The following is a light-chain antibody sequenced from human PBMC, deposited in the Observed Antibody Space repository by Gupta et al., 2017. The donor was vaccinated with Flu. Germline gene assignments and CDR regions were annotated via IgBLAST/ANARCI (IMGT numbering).Light chain of an antibody. CDR2: GAS. J-gene: IGKJ4*01. CDR3: QQYGRSLLT. Sequence: DIVLTQSPGTLSLSPGERATLSCRASQSVSSSYLAWYQQKPGQAPRLLIYGASSRATGIPDRFSGSGSGTDFTLTISRLEPEDVAVYYCQQYGRSLLTFGGGTKVEIK. CDR1: QSVSSSY. V-gene: IGKV3-20*01.